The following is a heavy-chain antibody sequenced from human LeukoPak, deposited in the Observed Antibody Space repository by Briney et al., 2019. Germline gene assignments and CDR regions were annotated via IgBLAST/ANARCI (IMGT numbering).Heavy chain of an antibody. Sequence: SVKVSCKASGGTFSSYAISWVRQAPGQGLEWMGGIIPISGTANYAQKFQGRVTITADESTSTAYMELSSLRSEETAVYDCARGLRPSTVVTPGDYWGKGTLVTVSS. J-gene: IGHJ4*02. V-gene: IGHV1-69*13. CDR2: IIPISGTA. CDR1: GGTFSSYA. D-gene: IGHD4-23*01. CDR3: ARGLRPSTVVTPGDY.